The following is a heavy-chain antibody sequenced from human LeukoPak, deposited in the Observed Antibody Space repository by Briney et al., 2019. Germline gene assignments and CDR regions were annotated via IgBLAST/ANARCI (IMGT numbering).Heavy chain of an antibody. J-gene: IGHJ5*02. D-gene: IGHD6-13*01. CDR1: GGSISSYY. Sequence: SETLSLTCTVSGGSISSYYWSWIRQPPGKGLEWIGYIYYSGSTNYNPSLKSRVTISVDTSKNQFSLKLSSVTAADTAVYYCARGDSSSWYVWFDPWGQGTLVTVSS. CDR2: IYYSGST. V-gene: IGHV4-59*12. CDR3: ARGDSSSWYVWFDP.